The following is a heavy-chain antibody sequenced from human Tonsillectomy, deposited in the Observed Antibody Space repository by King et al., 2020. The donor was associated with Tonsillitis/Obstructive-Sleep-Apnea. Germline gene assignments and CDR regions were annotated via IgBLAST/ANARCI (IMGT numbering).Heavy chain of an antibody. D-gene: IGHD2-2*01. CDR3: ARVSLPGYCGTASCFGSDY. J-gene: IGHJ4*02. Sequence: VQLVESGGGVVQPGRSLRLSCAASGFTFSDYGMHWFRQAPGKGLEWVDLIWFDGSTHYYADSVRGRFTISRDNSLDTLFRQLNSLRDEDTALYYCARVSLPGYCGTASCFGSDYWGQGTLVTVSS. CDR2: IWFDGSTH. V-gene: IGHV3-33*01. CDR1: GFTFSDYG.